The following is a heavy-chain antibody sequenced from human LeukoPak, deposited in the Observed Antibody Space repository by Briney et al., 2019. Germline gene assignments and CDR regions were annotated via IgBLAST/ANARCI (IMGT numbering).Heavy chain of an antibody. D-gene: IGHD5-18*01. CDR3: ASGGYSYGYASYY. V-gene: IGHV3-53*01. CDR1: GFTVSSNY. Sequence: GGSLRLSCAASGFTVSSNYMSWVRQAPGKGLEWVSVIYSGGSTYYADSVKGRFTISRDNSKNTLYLQMNSLRAEDTAVYYCASGGYSYGYASYYWGQGTLVTVSS. CDR2: IYSGGST. J-gene: IGHJ4*02.